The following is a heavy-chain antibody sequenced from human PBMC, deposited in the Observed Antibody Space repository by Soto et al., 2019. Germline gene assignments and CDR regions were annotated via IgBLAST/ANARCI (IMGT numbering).Heavy chain of an antibody. CDR1: GGSISSYY. CDR2: IYYSGST. Sequence: SETLSLTCAVSGGSISSYYWSWIRQPPGKGLEWIGYIYYSGSTNYNPSLKSRVTISVDTSKNQFSLKLSSVTAADTAVYYCARDGLVPAAINYGMDVWGQGTTVTVSS. D-gene: IGHD2-2*01. J-gene: IGHJ6*02. V-gene: IGHV4-59*01. CDR3: ARDGLVPAAINYGMDV.